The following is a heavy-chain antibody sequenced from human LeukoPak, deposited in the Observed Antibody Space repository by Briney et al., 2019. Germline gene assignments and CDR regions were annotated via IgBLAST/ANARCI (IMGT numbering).Heavy chain of an antibody. CDR3: ATSPERYSSGWYSFRYYYYYMDV. CDR2: IYSGGST. CDR1: GFTVSSNY. D-gene: IGHD6-19*01. V-gene: IGHV3-53*01. J-gene: IGHJ6*03. Sequence: GGSLRLSCAVSGFTVSSNYMSWVRQAPGKGLEWVSVIYSGGSTYYADSVKGRFTISRDNSKNTLYLQVNSLRAEDTAVYYCATSPERYSSGWYSFRYYYYYMDVWGKGTTVTVSS.